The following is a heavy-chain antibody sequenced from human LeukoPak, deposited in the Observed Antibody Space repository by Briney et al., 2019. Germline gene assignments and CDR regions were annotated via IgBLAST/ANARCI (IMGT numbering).Heavy chain of an antibody. CDR2: IYTSGST. J-gene: IGHJ4*02. D-gene: IGHD5-18*01. CDR1: GGPISSYY. CDR3: ASSGLVYSYGYDY. V-gene: IGHV4-4*07. Sequence: PSETLSLTCTVSGGPISSYYWSWIRQPAGKGLEWIGRIYTSGSTNYNPSLKSRVTMSVDTSKNQFSLKLSSVTAADTAVYYCASSGLVYSYGYDYWGRGTLVTVSS.